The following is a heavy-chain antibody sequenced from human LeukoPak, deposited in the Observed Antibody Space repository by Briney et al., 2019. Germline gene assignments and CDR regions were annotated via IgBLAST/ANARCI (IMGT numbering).Heavy chain of an antibody. CDR2: ISGSGGST. V-gene: IGHV3-23*01. J-gene: IGHJ3*02. CDR1: GFTFSSYG. D-gene: IGHD5-18*01. CDR3: ARATVGYTYGSDAFDI. Sequence: GGSLRLSCAASGFTFSSYGMSWVRQAPGKGLEWVSAISGSGGSTYYADSVKGRFTISRDNAKKSLFLQMNSLRADDTAVYYCARATVGYTYGSDAFDIWGQGTMVTVSS.